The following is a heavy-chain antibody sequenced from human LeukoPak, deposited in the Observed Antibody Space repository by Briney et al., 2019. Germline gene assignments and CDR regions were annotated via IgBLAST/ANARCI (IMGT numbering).Heavy chain of an antibody. V-gene: IGHV3-30*03. CDR1: GFTFSSYG. CDR3: AREEHDYVWGSYRYYYYYGIDV. J-gene: IGHJ6*02. CDR2: LSFDGSNE. Sequence: GRSLRLSCAASGFTFSSYGMHWVRQSPGRGLEWVSFLSFDGSNEFYADSLKGRFTISRDNSKDTLYLQMDSLRAEDTALYYCAREEHDYVWGSYRYYYYYGIDVWGQGTTVTVSS. D-gene: IGHD3-16*02.